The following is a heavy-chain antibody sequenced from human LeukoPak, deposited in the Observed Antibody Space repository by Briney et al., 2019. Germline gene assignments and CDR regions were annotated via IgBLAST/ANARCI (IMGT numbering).Heavy chain of an antibody. Sequence: GRSLRLSCAASGFTVSSNYMSWVRQAPGKGLEWVSVIYSGGSTYYADSVKGRFTISRDNSKNTLYLQMNSLRAEDTAVYYCAREIVGATAYYFDYWGQGTLVTVSS. J-gene: IGHJ4*02. CDR3: AREIVGATAYYFDY. V-gene: IGHV3-53*05. D-gene: IGHD1-26*01. CDR2: IYSGGST. CDR1: GFTVSSNY.